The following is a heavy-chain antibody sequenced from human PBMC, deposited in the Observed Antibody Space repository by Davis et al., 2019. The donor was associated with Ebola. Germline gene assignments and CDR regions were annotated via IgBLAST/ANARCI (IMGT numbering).Heavy chain of an antibody. V-gene: IGHV3-7*01. CDR1: GFTFGDYW. CDR3: TDFDVS. Sequence: GESLKISCAASGFTFGDYWMTWVRQAPGKGLEWVGKIKYDGSDKYYVDSVKGRFTISRDNTRNSLYLQMNSLRVEDTAVYYCTDFDVSWGQGTRVTVSS. CDR2: IKYDGSDK. J-gene: IGHJ5*02.